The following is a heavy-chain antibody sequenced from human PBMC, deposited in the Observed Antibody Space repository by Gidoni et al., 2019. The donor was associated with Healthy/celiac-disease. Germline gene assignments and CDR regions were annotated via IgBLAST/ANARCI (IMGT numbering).Heavy chain of an antibody. Sequence: QVTLKESGPALVKPTQTLTLTCTFSGFSLSTSGMRVSWIRQPPGKALEWLARIDWDDDKFYSTSLKTRLTISKDTAKNQVVLTMTNMDPVDTATYYCARTTFGGAFDIWGQGTMVTVSS. CDR1: GFSLSTSGMR. CDR2: IDWDDDK. J-gene: IGHJ3*02. CDR3: ARTTFGGAFDI. D-gene: IGHD3-16*01. V-gene: IGHV2-70*04.